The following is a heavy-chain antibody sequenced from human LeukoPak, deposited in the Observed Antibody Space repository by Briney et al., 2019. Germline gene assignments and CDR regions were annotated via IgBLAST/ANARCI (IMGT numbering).Heavy chain of an antibody. CDR2: IIPIFGTA. D-gene: IGHD6-19*01. CDR3: ASLVAVAATGAFDI. V-gene: IGHV1-69*05. Sequence: SVKVSCKASGGTFSSYAISWVRQAPGQGLEWMGRIIPIFGTANYAQKFQGRVTITTDESTSTAYMELSSLRSEDTAVYYCASLVAVAATGAFDIWGQGTMVTVSS. J-gene: IGHJ3*02. CDR1: GGTFSSYA.